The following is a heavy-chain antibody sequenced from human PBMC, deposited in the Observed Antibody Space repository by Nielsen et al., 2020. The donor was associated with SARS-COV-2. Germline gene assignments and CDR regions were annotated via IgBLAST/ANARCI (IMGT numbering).Heavy chain of an antibody. CDR3: VRRVVGGTGFEY. D-gene: IGHD6-19*01. Sequence: GESLKISCAASGFTFRRSAMHWVRQAPGNGLEWVAIISYDGNNKYADSVKGRFTISRDNSKNTLYLEMTSLRAEDTAVYYCVRRVVGGTGFEYWGQGTLVTVSS. CDR2: ISYDGNNK. V-gene: IGHV3-30*04. CDR1: GFTFRRSA. J-gene: IGHJ4*02.